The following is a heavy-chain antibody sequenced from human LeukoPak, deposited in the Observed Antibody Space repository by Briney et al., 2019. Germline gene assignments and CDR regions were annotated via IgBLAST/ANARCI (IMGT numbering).Heavy chain of an antibody. CDR1: GGSISSYY. J-gene: IGHJ6*03. V-gene: IGHV4-59*01. Sequence: SETLSLTCTVSGGSISSYYWSWIRQPPGKGLEWIGYIYYSGSTNYNPSLRSRVTISVDTSKNQFSLKLSSVTAADTAVYYCARDPGCSGGSCYMDVWGKGTTVTVSS. CDR3: ARDPGCSGGSCYMDV. D-gene: IGHD2-15*01. CDR2: IYYSGST.